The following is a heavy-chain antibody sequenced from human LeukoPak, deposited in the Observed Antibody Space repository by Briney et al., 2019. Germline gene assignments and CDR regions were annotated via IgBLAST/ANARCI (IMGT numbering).Heavy chain of an antibody. Sequence: PGGSLRLSCAASGFIFSSYWMHWVRQAPGKGLVWVSRINSDGSSTSYADSVKGRFTISRDNAKNTLYLQMNSLRAEDTAVYYCASYLTSIPSGMDVWGQGATVTVSS. CDR3: ASYLTSIPSGMDV. J-gene: IGHJ6*02. CDR2: INSDGSST. CDR1: GFIFSSYW. D-gene: IGHD2/OR15-2a*01. V-gene: IGHV3-74*01.